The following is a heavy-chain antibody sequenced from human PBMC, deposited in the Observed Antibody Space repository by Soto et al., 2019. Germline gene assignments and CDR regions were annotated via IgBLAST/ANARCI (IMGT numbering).Heavy chain of an antibody. CDR2: IYPGDSDT. D-gene: IGHD3-10*01. V-gene: IGHV5-51*01. CDR3: ARPSISGSAIDAFDI. Sequence: GESLKISCKGSGYSFTSYWIGWVRQMPGKGLEWMGIIYPGDSDTRYSPSFQGQVTISADKSISTAYLQWSSLKASDTAMYYCARPSISGSAIDAFDIWGQGTMVTVSS. CDR1: GYSFTSYW. J-gene: IGHJ3*02.